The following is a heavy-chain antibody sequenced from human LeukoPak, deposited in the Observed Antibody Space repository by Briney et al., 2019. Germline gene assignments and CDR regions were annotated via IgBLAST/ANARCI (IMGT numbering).Heavy chain of an antibody. CDR3: VGHMVETIRTF. J-gene: IGHJ4*02. CDR2: INYSGTL. CDR1: GVAMTSRRHY. V-gene: IGHV4-39*01. D-gene: IGHD5-12*01. Sequence: SETLSLTCTVSGVAMTSRRHYWVRIPQQPGKVLDWFGSINYSGTLDCNPSLESQLTISVDTANSEVSLKLSSVPAADADVFYCVGHMVETIRTFWGQGTLVAVSS.